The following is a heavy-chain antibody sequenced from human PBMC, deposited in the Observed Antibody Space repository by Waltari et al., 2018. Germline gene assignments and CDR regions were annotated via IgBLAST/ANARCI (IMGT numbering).Heavy chain of an antibody. D-gene: IGHD1-26*01. Sequence: QVQLQQWGAGLLKPSETLSLTCAVYGGSFSGYYWSWIRQPPGKGLEWIGEINQSGSTNYNPSLKSRVTISVDTAKNQFSLKLSSVTAADTAVYYCARGLLWELSQGWFDPWGQGTLVTVSS. CDR3: ARGLLWELSQGWFDP. J-gene: IGHJ5*02. CDR1: GGSFSGYY. CDR2: INQSGST. V-gene: IGHV4-34*01.